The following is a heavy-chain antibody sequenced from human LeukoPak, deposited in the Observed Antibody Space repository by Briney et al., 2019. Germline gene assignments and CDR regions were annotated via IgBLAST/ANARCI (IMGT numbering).Heavy chain of an antibody. Sequence: SETLSLTCAVYGGSFSGYYWSWIRQPPGKGLEWIGEINHSGYTNYNPSLKSRVTMSVDTSKNQFSLKLNSMTATDTAVYYCARLGSRVVWGQGTLVIVSS. V-gene: IGHV4-34*01. CDR3: ARLGSRVV. D-gene: IGHD3-10*01. J-gene: IGHJ4*02. CDR1: GGSFSGYY. CDR2: INHSGYT.